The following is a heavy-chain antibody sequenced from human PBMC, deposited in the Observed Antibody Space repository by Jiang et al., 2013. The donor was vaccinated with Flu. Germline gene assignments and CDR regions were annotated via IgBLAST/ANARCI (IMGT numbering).Heavy chain of an antibody. CDR2: ISGSGGST. Sequence: SAISGSGGSTYYADSVKGRFTISRDNSKNTLYLQMNSLRAEDTAVYYCAKDQDIVVVPAQGAFDIWGQGTMVTVSS. V-gene: IGHV3-23*01. J-gene: IGHJ3*02. CDR3: AKDQDIVVVPAQGAFDI. D-gene: IGHD2-2*01.